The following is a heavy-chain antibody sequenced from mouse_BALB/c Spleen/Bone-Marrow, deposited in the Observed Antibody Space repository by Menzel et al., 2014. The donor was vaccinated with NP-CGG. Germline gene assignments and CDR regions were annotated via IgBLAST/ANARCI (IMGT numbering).Heavy chain of an antibody. Sequence: QVQLKESGAELMKPGASVKISCKATGYTFSSYWIEWVKQGPGHGLEWIGEILPGSDSTNYNENFKGKATFTADTSSNTAYMQLNSLTSEDSAVYFCARDSSDYLAWFAYWGQGTLVTVSA. V-gene: IGHV1-9*01. CDR1: GYTFSSYW. D-gene: IGHD3-2*01. CDR2: ILPGSDST. J-gene: IGHJ3*01. CDR3: ARDSSDYLAWFAY.